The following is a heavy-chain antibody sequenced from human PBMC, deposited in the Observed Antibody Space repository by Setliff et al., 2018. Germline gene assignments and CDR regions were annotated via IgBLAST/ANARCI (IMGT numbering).Heavy chain of an antibody. CDR3: AKDTGYYFDY. V-gene: IGHV3-30-3*01. CDR1: GFTFSSYA. D-gene: IGHD4-4*01. J-gene: IGHJ4*02. Sequence: QPGGSLRLSCAASGFTFSSYAMHWVRQAPGKGLEWVAVISYDGSNKYYADSVKGRFTISRDNSRNTLYLQMNSLRAEDTAVYYCAKDTGYYFDYWGQGTLVT. CDR2: ISYDGSNK.